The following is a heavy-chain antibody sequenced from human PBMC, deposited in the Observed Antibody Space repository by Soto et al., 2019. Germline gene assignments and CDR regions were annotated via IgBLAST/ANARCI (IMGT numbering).Heavy chain of an antibody. CDR1: GYTFTNYG. J-gene: IGHJ5*02. CDR2: IAGYNGET. D-gene: IGHD2-21*02. Sequence: ASVKVSGKASGYTFTNYGVTWVRQAPGQGLEWMGWIAGYNGETRYAQKFQGRVTMTRDTVTTTAYMELRSLRSDDTAVYYCARNAYCDGDCSSALGNWFDPWGQGSLVTVSS. CDR3: ARNAYCDGDCSSALGNWFDP. V-gene: IGHV1-18*04.